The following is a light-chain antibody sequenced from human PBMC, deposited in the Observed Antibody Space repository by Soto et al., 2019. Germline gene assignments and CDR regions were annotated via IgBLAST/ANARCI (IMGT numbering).Light chain of an antibody. CDR1: SSDVGGYNY. V-gene: IGLV2-14*03. Sequence: QSALTQPASVSGSPGQSITISCTGTSSDVGGYNYVSWYQQHPGKAPKLMIFDVSLRPSGVSTRFSASKSGNTASLTISGLQAEDEGDYYCSSYAGSTTLVIFGGGTKRTVL. CDR3: SSYAGSTTLVI. CDR2: DVS. J-gene: IGLJ2*01.